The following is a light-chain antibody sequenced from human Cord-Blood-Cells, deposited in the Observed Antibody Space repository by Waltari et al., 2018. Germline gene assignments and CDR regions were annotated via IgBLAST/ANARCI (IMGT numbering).Light chain of an antibody. CDR1: SSDGGGYNY. J-gene: IGLJ2*01. CDR2: DVS. Sequence: QSALTQPASVSGSPGKSITISCTGTSSDGGGYNYVSWYQQHPGKAPKLMIYDVSNRPSGVSNRFSGSKSGNTASLTISGLQAEDEADYYCSSYTSSSTLVVFGGGTKLTVL. V-gene: IGLV2-14*01. CDR3: SSYTSSSTLVV.